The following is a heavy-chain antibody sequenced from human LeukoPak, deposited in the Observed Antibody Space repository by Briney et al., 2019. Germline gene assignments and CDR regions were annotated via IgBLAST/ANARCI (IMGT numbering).Heavy chain of an antibody. CDR2: IYHSGST. V-gene: IGHV4-30-2*01. D-gene: IGHD2-15*01. Sequence: SQTLSLTCTVSGGSISSGGYYWSWIRQPPGKGLEWIGYIYHSGSTYYNPSLKSRVTISVDRSKNQFSLKLSSVTAADTAVYYCARGGYCSGGSCYSGVGYFHHWGQGTLVTVSS. J-gene: IGHJ1*01. CDR3: ARGGYCSGGSCYSGVGYFHH. CDR1: GGSISSGGYY.